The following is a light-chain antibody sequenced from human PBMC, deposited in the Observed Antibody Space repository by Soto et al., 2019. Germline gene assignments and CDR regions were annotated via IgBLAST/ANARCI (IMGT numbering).Light chain of an antibody. Sequence: EVVLTQSPVTLSLSPGGRATLSCRASQSFRGLLAWYQQKPGQAPRLLIYDAYNRATGIPPRFSGSGSGTDFTLTISSLEPEDPAVYYCQQRHMWPITFGQGTRLEIK. V-gene: IGKV3-11*01. CDR1: QSFRGL. CDR3: QQRHMWPIT. J-gene: IGKJ5*01. CDR2: DAY.